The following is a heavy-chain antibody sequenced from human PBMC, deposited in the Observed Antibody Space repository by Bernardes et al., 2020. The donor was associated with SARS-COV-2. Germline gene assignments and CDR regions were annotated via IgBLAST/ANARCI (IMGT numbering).Heavy chain of an antibody. CDR1: GFTFSSYW. D-gene: IGHD3-16*02. Sequence: GSLRLSCAASGFTFSSYWMHWVRQAPGKGLVWVSRINSDGSSTSYADSVKGRFTISRDNAKNTLYLQMNSLRAEDTAVYYCARGLRLRLGELSLFPDYYYYGMDVWGQGTTVTVSS. V-gene: IGHV3-74*01. CDR2: INSDGSST. CDR3: ARGLRLRLGELSLFPDYYYYGMDV. J-gene: IGHJ6*02.